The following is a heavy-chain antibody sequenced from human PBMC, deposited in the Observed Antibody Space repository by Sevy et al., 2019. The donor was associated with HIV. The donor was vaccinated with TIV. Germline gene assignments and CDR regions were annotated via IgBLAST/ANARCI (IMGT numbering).Heavy chain of an antibody. CDR3: AREGCTKPHDY. CDR1: GFTFSKYS. J-gene: IGHJ4*02. D-gene: IGHD2-8*01. CDR2: LSFGCGEI. V-gene: IGHV3-23*01. Sequence: GRSLRLSCAASGFTFSKYSMSWVRQPPGKGLEWVSTLSFGCGEINYADSVKGRFTISRDNSKSSVYLQMNNLRPGDTAVYYCAREGCTKPHDYWGQGTLVTVSS.